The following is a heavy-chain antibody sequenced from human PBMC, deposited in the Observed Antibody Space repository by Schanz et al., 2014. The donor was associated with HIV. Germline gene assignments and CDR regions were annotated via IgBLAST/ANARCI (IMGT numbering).Heavy chain of an antibody. J-gene: IGHJ5*02. V-gene: IGHV4-34*01. CDR2: INHSEST. Sequence: QVQLQQWGAGLLKPSETLSLKCAVYGGSFSGYYWTWIRQSPGKGLEWIGEINHSESTNYNPSLKRRVPLSVDTSKNQFSLKLSSVTAADTAVYYCARGIRRDCSSPSCNTGWFDPWGQGTLVTVSS. D-gene: IGHD2-2*02. CDR3: ARGIRRDCSSPSCNTGWFDP. CDR1: GGSFSGYY.